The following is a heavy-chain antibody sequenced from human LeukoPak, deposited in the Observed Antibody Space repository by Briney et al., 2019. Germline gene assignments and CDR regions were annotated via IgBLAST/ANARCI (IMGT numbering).Heavy chain of an antibody. CDR1: GFTFSSFA. J-gene: IGHJ5*02. CDR2: MYSGDST. D-gene: IGHD5-18*01. V-gene: IGHV3-23*03. Sequence: GGSLRLSCTASGFTFSSFAMNWVRQAPGKGLEWVSVMYSGDSTYYDDSVKGRFTISRDNSKNTLDLQMNSLRDEDTGVYYCARADGYSSWFVHWGQGTLVTVSS. CDR3: ARADGYSSWFVH.